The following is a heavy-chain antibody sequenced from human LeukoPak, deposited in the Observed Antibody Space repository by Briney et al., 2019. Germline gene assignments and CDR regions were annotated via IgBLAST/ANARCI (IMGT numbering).Heavy chain of an antibody. J-gene: IGHJ4*02. CDR1: GFTFSSYT. D-gene: IGHD3-3*01. V-gene: IGHV3-48*01. Sequence: AGGSLRLSCAASGFTFSSYTMNWVRQPPGKGLEWVSNISTSSTTIYYADSVKGRFTISRDNAKNSLYLQMNSLRADDTAVYYCAGLVLRFLEWSTHWGQGTLVTVSS. CDR3: AGLVLRFLEWSTH. CDR2: ISTSSTTI.